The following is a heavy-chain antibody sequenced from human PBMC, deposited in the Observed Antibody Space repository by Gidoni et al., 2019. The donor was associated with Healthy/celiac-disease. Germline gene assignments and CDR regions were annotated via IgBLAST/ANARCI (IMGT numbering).Heavy chain of an antibody. Sequence: QVQLVESGGGVVQPGRSLRLSCAASGFTFSSYGMHWVRQAPGKGLEWVAVISYDGSNKYYADSVKGRFTISRDNSKNTLYLQMNSLRAEDTAVYYCAKDLPGITIFGVVIKDYYYGMDVWGQGTTVTVSS. CDR3: AKDLPGITIFGVVIKDYYYGMDV. CDR2: ISYDGSNK. D-gene: IGHD3-3*01. V-gene: IGHV3-30*18. CDR1: GFTFSSYG. J-gene: IGHJ6*02.